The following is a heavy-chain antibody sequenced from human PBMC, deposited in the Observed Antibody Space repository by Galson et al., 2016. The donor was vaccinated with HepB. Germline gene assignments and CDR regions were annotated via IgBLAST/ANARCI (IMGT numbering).Heavy chain of an antibody. J-gene: IGHJ6*02. CDR1: GVSISRDTYY. Sequence: TLSLTCTVSGVSISRDTYYWTWIRQHPGKGLEWIGYIHYSGSTYYNPSLKSRASISLDTSGSQFTLKLTSVTAADTAVYYCARDTYYYHSSGNYRGVGMDVWGQGTTVTVS. CDR2: IHYSGST. V-gene: IGHV4-31*03. D-gene: IGHD3-22*01. CDR3: ARDTYYYHSSGNYRGVGMDV.